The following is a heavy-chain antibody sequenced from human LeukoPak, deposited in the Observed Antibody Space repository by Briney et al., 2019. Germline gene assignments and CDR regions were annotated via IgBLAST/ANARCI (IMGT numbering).Heavy chain of an antibody. V-gene: IGHV4-39*01. CDR2: LSNSGNT. Sequence: SETLSLTCTVSGGSLSSRSHYWGWIRQPPGQGLEWIGSLSNSGNTYYNPSLKSRVTISVDTSKNEFSLKLCSVTAADTAVYYCVRWTAGTTEDSWGQGTLVTVSS. CDR3: VRWTAGTTEDS. D-gene: IGHD1-1*01. CDR1: GGSLSSRSHY. J-gene: IGHJ4*02.